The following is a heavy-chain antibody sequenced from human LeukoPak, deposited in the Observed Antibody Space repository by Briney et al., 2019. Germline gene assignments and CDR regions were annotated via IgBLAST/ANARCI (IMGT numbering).Heavy chain of an antibody. J-gene: IGHJ4*02. CDR2: ISDSGGRT. V-gene: IGHV3-23*01. D-gene: IGHD3-10*01. Sequence: GGSLRLSCAVCGITLSNYGMSWVRQAPGKGLEWVAGISDSGGRTNYADSVKGRITISRDNPKNTLYLQMNSLRAEDTAVYFCAKRGVVIRVILVGFHKEAYYFDSWGQGALVTVSS. CDR3: AKRGVVIRVILVGFHKEAYYFDS. CDR1: GITLSNYG.